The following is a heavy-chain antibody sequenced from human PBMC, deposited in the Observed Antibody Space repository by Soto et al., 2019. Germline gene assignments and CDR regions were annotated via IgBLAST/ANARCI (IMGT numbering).Heavy chain of an antibody. CDR1: GYSFTRYG. CDR3: AMVDVYVTTSPQDV. D-gene: IGHD3-16*01. V-gene: IGHV1-18*01. Sequence: QVQLVQSRAEVKNPGASVKVSCKASGYSFTRYGIAWARQAPGQGLEWMGWINTYNGNTNYAQNLQGRVTLTTDTSTSTAYMELSSLRSNDTAIYYCAMVDVYVTTSPQDVWGQGTTVIVSS. CDR2: INTYNGNT. J-gene: IGHJ6*02.